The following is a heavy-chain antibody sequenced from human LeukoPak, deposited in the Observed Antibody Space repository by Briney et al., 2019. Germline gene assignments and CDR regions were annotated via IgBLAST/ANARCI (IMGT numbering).Heavy chain of an antibody. V-gene: IGHV3-30*18. D-gene: IGHD6-13*01. CDR2: ISYDGSNK. J-gene: IGHJ4*02. Sequence: GGSLRLSCAASGFTFSSYGMHWVRQAPGKGLEWVAVISYDGSNKYYADSVKGRFTISRDNSKNTLYLQMNSLRAEDTAVYYCAKDRGSSSSWGGYFDYWGQGTLVTVSS. CDR1: GFTFSSYG. CDR3: AKDRGSSSSWGGYFDY.